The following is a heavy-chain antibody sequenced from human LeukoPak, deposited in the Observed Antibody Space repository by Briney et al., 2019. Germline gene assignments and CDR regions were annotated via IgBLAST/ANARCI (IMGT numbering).Heavy chain of an antibody. CDR2: IYYSGST. J-gene: IGHJ4*02. CDR3: ARGGYDYGDY. D-gene: IGHD6-13*01. Sequence: PSETLSLTCSVSGGSISSGGYYWSWIRQHPGKGLEWIGYIYYSGSTYYNPSLKSRVTISVDTSKNQFSLKLSSVTAADTAVYYCARGGYDYGDYWGQGTLVTVSS. CDR1: GGSISSGGYY. V-gene: IGHV4-31*03.